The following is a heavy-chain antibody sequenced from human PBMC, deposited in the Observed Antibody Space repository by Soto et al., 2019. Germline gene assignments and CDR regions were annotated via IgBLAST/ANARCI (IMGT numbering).Heavy chain of an antibody. CDR3: ARDPYYYDHREFDY. Sequence: VASVKVSCKASGGTFSSYAISWVRQAPGQGLEWMGGIIPIFGTANYAQKFQGRVTITADESTSTAYMELSSLRSEDTAVYYCARDPYYYDHREFDYWGQGTLVTVSS. CDR2: IIPIFGTA. V-gene: IGHV1-69*13. J-gene: IGHJ4*02. CDR1: GGTFSSYA. D-gene: IGHD3-22*01.